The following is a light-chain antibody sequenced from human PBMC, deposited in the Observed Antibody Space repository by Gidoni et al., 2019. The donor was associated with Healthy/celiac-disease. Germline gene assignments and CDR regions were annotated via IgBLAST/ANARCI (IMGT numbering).Light chain of an antibody. CDR3: QQYNSYPGT. CDR2: KAS. V-gene: IGKV1-5*03. CDR1: QSISSW. Sequence: DLQMTQSPSTLSASVGDRVTITCRASQSISSWLAWYQQKPGKAPKLLIYKASSLESGVPSMFSCSGSGTEFTLTISSLQPDDFATYYCQQYNSYPGTFGQGTKVEIK. J-gene: IGKJ1*01.